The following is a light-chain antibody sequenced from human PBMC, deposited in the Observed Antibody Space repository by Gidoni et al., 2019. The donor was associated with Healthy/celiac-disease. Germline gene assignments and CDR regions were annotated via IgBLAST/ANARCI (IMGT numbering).Light chain of an antibody. V-gene: IGLV2-14*01. CDR1: TSDVGRYNY. CDR2: DVS. CDR3: SSYTSSSTPV. Sequence: SALTQPASASGSPGQSITISCTGTTSDVGRYNYVSWYTQHPGKAPQLMIYDVSNRPSGVSNRFSGSKSGNTASLTISGLQAEDEADYDCSSYTSSSTPVCGGGTKLTVL. J-gene: IGLJ2*01.